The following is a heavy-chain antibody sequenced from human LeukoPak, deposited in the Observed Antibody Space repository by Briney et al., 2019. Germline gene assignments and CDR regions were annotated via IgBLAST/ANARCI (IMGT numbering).Heavy chain of an antibody. Sequence: SETLSLTCTVSGGSISSYYWSWIRQPAGKGLEWIGRIYTSGSTNYNPSLKSRVTMSVDTSKNQFSLKLSSVTAADTAVYYCARDSGYSTAANCGMDVWGQRTTVTVSS. CDR3: ARDSGYSTAANCGMDV. J-gene: IGHJ6*02. D-gene: IGHD2-2*01. CDR2: IYTSGST. V-gene: IGHV4-4*07. CDR1: GGSISSYY.